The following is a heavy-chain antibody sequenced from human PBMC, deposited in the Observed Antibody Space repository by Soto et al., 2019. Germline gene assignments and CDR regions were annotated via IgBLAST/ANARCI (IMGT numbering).Heavy chain of an antibody. J-gene: IGHJ4*02. Sequence: SVKVSCKASGGTFSSYAISWVRQAPGQGLEWMGGIIPIFGTANYAQKFQGRVTITADKSTSTAYMELSSLRSEDTAVYYCARGRSSSFTSPLDYWGQGTLVTVPS. D-gene: IGHD6-6*01. CDR1: GGTFSSYA. CDR2: IIPIFGTA. V-gene: IGHV1-69*06. CDR3: ARGRSSSFTSPLDY.